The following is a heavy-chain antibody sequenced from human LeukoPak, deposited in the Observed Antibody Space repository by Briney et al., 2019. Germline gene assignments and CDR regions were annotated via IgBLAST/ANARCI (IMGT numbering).Heavy chain of an antibody. V-gene: IGHV3-23*01. D-gene: IGHD3-16*01. CDR2: ISGSGGST. CDR1: GFTFSSYA. CDR3: ARWGDNKKLDY. Sequence: GGSLRLSCAASGFTFSSYAMSWVRQAPGKGLEWVSAISGSGGSTYYADSVKGRFTISRDNTKNTVYLQMNSLRADDTSVYYCARWGDNKKLDYWGQGTLVTVSS. J-gene: IGHJ4*02.